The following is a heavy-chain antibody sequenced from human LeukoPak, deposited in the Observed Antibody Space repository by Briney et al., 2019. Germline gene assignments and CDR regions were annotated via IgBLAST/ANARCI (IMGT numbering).Heavy chain of an antibody. V-gene: IGHV3-21*01. CDR3: ARGGSSWSDY. D-gene: IGHD6-13*01. CDR1: GFTFSSYS. J-gene: IGHJ4*02. CDR2: ISSSSSYI. Sequence: GGSLRLSCAASGFTFSSYSMNWVRQAPGKGLEWVSSISSSSSYIYYADSVKGRFTISRDNAKNSLYLQMNSLRDEDTAVYHCARGGSSWSDYWGQGTLVTVSS.